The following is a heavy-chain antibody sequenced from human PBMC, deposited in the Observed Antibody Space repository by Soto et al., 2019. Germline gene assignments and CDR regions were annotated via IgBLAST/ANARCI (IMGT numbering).Heavy chain of an antibody. V-gene: IGHV1-2*02. D-gene: IGHD3-3*01. J-gene: IGHJ5*02. Sequence: GASVKVSCKASGYTFTGYYMHWVRQAPGQGLEWMGWINPNSGGTNYAQKFQGRVTMTRDTSISTAYMELSRLRSDDTAVYYCARLTYYDFWSGYPPGGFDPWGQGTLVTVSS. CDR2: INPNSGGT. CDR1: GYTFTGYY. CDR3: ARLTYYDFWSGYPPGGFDP.